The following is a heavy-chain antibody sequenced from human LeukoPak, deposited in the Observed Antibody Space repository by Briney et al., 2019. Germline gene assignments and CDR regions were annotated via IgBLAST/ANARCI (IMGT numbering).Heavy chain of an antibody. CDR1: GFTFSSYW. V-gene: IGHV3-7*01. J-gene: IGHJ3*02. Sequence: GGSLRLSCAASGFTFSSYWMSWVRQAPGKGLEWVANIKQDGSEKYYVDSVKGRFTISRDNAKNSLYLQMNSLRAEDTAVYYCASVVGATWLDAFDIWGQGTMVTVSS. D-gene: IGHD1-26*01. CDR3: ASVVGATWLDAFDI. CDR2: IKQDGSEK.